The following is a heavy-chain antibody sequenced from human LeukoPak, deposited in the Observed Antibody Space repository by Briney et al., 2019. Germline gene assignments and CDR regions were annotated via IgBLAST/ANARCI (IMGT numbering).Heavy chain of an antibody. V-gene: IGHV1-18*01. Sequence: GASVTVSCKASGYTLPSYGISWVRQAPGQGLEWMGWISAYNGNTNYAQKLQGRLTMTTDTSTSTAYMELRSLRSDDTAVYYCARRSVRSAKLDYWGQGTLVTVSS. D-gene: IGHD4-17*01. CDR1: GYTLPSYG. J-gene: IGHJ4*02. CDR2: ISAYNGNT. CDR3: ARRSVRSAKLDY.